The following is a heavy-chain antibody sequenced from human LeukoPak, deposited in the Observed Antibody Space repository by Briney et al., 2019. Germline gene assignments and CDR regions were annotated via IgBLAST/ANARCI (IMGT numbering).Heavy chain of an antibody. CDR3: AKGLGFWSGYYTPFDY. CDR1: GFTFSSYA. Sequence: PGGSLRLSCAASGFTFSSYAMSWVRQTPGKGLEWVPGITASGGSTYHADSVKGRFTISRDNSINTLNLQMNNLRAEDTAIYYCAKGLGFWSGYYTPFDYWGQGSSVTVSS. V-gene: IGHV3-23*01. CDR2: ITASGGST. D-gene: IGHD3-3*01. J-gene: IGHJ4*02.